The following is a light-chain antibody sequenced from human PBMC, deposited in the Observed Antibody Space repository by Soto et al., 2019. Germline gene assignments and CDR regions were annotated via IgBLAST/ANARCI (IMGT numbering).Light chain of an antibody. J-gene: IGKJ1*01. CDR3: QQYNTWLWT. Sequence: EVVMTQSPATLSVSPGERATLSCRASQSVNANLAWYQQKPGQAPRLLIHGASNRATGIPARFSGSGFGTEFILTIRSLQSEDFAVYYCQQYNTWLWTVGQGTKVEI. CDR2: GAS. CDR1: QSVNAN. V-gene: IGKV3-15*01.